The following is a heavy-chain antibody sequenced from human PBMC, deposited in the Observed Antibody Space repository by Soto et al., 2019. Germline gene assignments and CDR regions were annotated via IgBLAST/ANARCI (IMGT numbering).Heavy chain of an antibody. CDR1: GGSISSYY. CDR3: ALAAAGTGRFAY. V-gene: IGHV4-59*01. D-gene: IGHD6-13*01. J-gene: IGHJ4*02. Sequence: PSETLSLTCTVSGGSISSYYWSWIRQPPGKGLEWIGYIYYSGSTNYNPSLKSRVTISVDTSKNQFSLKLSSVTAADTAVYYCALAAAGTGRFAYWGQGTLVTVSS. CDR2: IYYSGST.